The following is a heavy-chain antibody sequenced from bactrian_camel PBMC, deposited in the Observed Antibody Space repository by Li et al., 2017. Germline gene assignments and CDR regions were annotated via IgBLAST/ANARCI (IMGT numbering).Heavy chain of an antibody. CDR1: GYNYC. CDR2: IYVQGNSLGSST. D-gene: IGHD6*01. Sequence: DVQLVESGGGSVQAVGSLRLSCAASGYNYCMGWFRQADVKECEGVAFIYVQGNSLGSSTYYADSVKGRFTVTEDNANHTLYLEMNNLKPEDTAMYFCAADFDTPGSDLWDGTGSCPNIRYWGQGTQVTVS. V-gene: IGHV3S31*01. J-gene: IGHJ4*01. CDR3: AADFDTPGSDLWDGTGSCPNIRY.